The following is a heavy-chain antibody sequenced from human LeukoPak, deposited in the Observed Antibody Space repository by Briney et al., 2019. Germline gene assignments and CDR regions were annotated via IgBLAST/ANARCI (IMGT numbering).Heavy chain of an antibody. D-gene: IGHD3-10*01. V-gene: IGHV3-23*01. CDR2: IHDDGGIT. J-gene: IGHJ6*02. CDR1: GFSFSSST. Sequence: PGGSLRLSCAASGFSFSSSTMSWVRQAPGKGLEWVSGIHDDGGITYYADSVKGRFTISRDNSKNTFYLQMNSLRAEDTALYYCARAWGVITPSRYYYFGMDVWGQGTTVTVSS. CDR3: ARAWGVITPSRYYYFGMDV.